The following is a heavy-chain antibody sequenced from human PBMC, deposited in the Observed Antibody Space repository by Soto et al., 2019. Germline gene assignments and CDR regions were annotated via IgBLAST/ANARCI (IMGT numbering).Heavy chain of an antibody. CDR1: GYSFTSYW. CDR2: IDPSDSYT. V-gene: IGHV5-10-1*01. J-gene: IGHJ6*02. D-gene: IGHD3-9*01. CDR3: ARQGTGYSQPATKWYYYGMDV. Sequence: PGDSLKISCKGSGYSFTSYWISWVRQMPGKGLEWMGRIDPSDSYTNYSPSFQGHVTISADKSISTAYLQWSSLKASDTAMYYCARQGTGYSQPATKWYYYGMDVWGQGTTVTVSS.